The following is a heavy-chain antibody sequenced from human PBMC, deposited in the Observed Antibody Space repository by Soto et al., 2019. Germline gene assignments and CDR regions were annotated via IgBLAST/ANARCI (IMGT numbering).Heavy chain of an antibody. CDR3: AKDRRYCSNGVCGGIDY. Sequence: EVLLLGSGGGLVQPGGSLRLSCAASGFTFSSYAMSWVRQATGKGLEWVSTISGSGGGTYFADSVKGRFTISRDNSKNTLYLQMNSLRVEDTAVYHCAKDRRYCSNGVCGGIDYWGQGTLVTVSP. J-gene: IGHJ4*02. CDR1: GFTFSSYA. V-gene: IGHV3-23*01. CDR2: ISGSGGGT. D-gene: IGHD2-8*01.